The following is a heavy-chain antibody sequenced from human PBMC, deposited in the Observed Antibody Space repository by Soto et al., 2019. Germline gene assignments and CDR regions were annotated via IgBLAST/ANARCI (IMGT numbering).Heavy chain of an antibody. V-gene: IGHV4-59*01. J-gene: IGHJ4*02. CDR3: ARVGDSGGY. CDR2: IYYSGSP. Sequence: QVHLQESGPGLVKPSETLSLTCTVSGGSISNYYWRWIRQPPGKGLEWIGYIYYSGSPNYNPSLKIRVTISVDTSKKHFSLKLSSVTAADTAVYYCARVGDSGGYSGQGTLVTVSA. CDR1: GGSISNYY. D-gene: IGHD3-10*01.